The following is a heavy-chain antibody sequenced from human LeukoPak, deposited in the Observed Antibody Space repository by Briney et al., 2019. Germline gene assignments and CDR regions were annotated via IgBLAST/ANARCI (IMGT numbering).Heavy chain of an antibody. J-gene: IGHJ5*02. CDR2: ISAYNGNT. Sequence: ASVKVSCKASGYTFTSYGINWVRQAPGQGLEWMGWISAYNGNTNYAQKLQGRVTMTTDTSTSTAYMELRSLRSDDTAVYYCAIIRYFDWANWFDPWGQGTLVTVSS. CDR1: GYTFTSYG. D-gene: IGHD3-9*01. CDR3: AIIRYFDWANWFDP. V-gene: IGHV1-18*01.